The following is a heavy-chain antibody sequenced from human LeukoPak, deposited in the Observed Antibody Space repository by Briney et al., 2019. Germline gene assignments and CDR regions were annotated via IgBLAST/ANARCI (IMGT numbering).Heavy chain of an antibody. CDR2: FDPEDGET. Sequence: ASVKVSCKVSGYTLTELSMHWVRQAPGKGLEWMGGFDPEDGETIYAQKFQGRVTMTEDTSTDTAYMELSSLRSEDTAVYYCARDQDYYDSSGYPPWGQGTLVTVSS. J-gene: IGHJ5*02. V-gene: IGHV1-24*01. D-gene: IGHD3-22*01. CDR1: GYTLTELS. CDR3: ARDQDYYDSSGYPP.